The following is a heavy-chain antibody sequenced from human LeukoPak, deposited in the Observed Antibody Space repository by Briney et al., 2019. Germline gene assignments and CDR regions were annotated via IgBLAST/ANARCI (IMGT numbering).Heavy chain of an antibody. V-gene: IGHV3-48*01. CDR1: GFTFSSYS. CDR3: ARDRYDSSGYYYESWFDP. Sequence: GGSLRLSCAASGFTFSSYSMNWVRQAPGKGLEWVSYISSSSSTIYYADSVKGRFTISRDNAKNSLYLQMNSLRAEDTAVYYCARDRYDSSGYYYESWFDPWGQGTLVTVSS. D-gene: IGHD3-22*01. J-gene: IGHJ5*02. CDR2: ISSSSSTI.